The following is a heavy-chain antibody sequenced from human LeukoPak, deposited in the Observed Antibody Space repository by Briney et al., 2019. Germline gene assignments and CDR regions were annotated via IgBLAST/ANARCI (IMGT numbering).Heavy chain of an antibody. Sequence: SETLSLTCAVYGESFSGYFWNWIRQPPGKGLEWIGEINHSGSTSNHNPSLKSRVTMSVDTSKNQFSLKLSSVTAADTAVYYCARGDYDFWSGYDYWGQGTLVTVSS. V-gene: IGHV4-34*01. J-gene: IGHJ4*02. D-gene: IGHD3-3*01. CDR3: ARGDYDFWSGYDY. CDR2: INHSGSTS. CDR1: GESFSGYF.